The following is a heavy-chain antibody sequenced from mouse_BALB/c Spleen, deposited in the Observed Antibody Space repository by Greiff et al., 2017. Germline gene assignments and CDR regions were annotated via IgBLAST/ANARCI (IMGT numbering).Heavy chain of an antibody. V-gene: IGHV10-3*03. CDR2: IRSKSNNYAT. D-gene: IGHD1-1*01. CDR3: VRGGYYYGSSYDYAMDY. Sequence: EVMLVESGGGLVQPKGSLKLSCAASGFTFNTYAMHWVCQAPGKGLEWVARIRSKSNNYATYYADSVKDRFTISRDDSQSMLYLQMNNLKTEDTAMYYCVRGGYYYGSSYDYAMDYWGQGTSVTVSS. J-gene: IGHJ4*01. CDR1: GFTFNTYA.